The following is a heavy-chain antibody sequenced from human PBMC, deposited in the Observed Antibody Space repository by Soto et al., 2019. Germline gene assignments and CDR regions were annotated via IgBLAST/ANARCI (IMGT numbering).Heavy chain of an antibody. CDR2: IYYDGST. J-gene: IGHJ4*02. Sequence: SDTLSLTCTVSVGSINSNNYYWSWIRQPPGKGLAWIASIYYDGSTYYNPSLKSRVTISIDTSKNQFSLRLRSVTAADTAIYCCAKVVVAATRHTDFDSWGQGTLVTVSS. CDR3: AKVVVAATRHTDFDS. V-gene: IGHV4-39*01. D-gene: IGHD2-15*01. CDR1: VGSINSNNYY.